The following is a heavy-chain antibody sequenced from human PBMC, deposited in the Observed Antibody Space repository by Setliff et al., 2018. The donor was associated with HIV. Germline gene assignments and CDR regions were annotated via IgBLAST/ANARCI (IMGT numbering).Heavy chain of an antibody. CDR2: ISGSGGST. D-gene: IGHD5-18*01. CDR1: GFTFSSYA. J-gene: IGHJ4*02. CDR3: AKDPRGYNYGFPDFDY. V-gene: IGHV3-23*01. Sequence: GSLRLSCAASGFTFSSYAMSWVRQAPGKGLEWVSAISGSGGSTYYADSVKGRFTISRDNSKNTLYLQMNSLRAEDTAVYYCAKDPRGYNYGFPDFDYWGQGTLVTVSS.